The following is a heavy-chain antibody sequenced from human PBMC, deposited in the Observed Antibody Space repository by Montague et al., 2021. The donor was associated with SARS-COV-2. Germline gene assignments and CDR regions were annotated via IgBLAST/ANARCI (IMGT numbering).Heavy chain of an antibody. V-gene: IGHV4-34*01. CDR1: GGSFSDYY. CDR2: INHIGTT. J-gene: IGHJ4*02. CDR3: ATSSSRSYYVGLDY. Sequence: SETLSLTCAVYGGSFSDYYWSWIRQSPGRGLEWIGEINHIGTTNYNPSLKSRVSISKDTSKSQISLRLNSVTAADTAVYYCATSSSRSYYVGLDYWGQGTLVTVTS. D-gene: IGHD3-10*01.